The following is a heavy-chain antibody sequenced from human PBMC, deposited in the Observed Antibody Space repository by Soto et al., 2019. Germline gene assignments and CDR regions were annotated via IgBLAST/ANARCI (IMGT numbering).Heavy chain of an antibody. CDR3: AKHGPQYSSSLTHY. J-gene: IGHJ4*02. CDR1: GFTFNNYA. CDR2: ISGGGDTT. Sequence: EVQLLESGGGLVQPGESLRLSCAGSGFTFNNYAMTWVRQAPGKGPEWVSAISGGGDTTYYADSVKGRFTISSDNSKNPLYLQMNSLRAEDTAVYYCAKHGPQYSSSLTHYWGQGTLVTVSS. D-gene: IGHD6-13*01. V-gene: IGHV3-23*01.